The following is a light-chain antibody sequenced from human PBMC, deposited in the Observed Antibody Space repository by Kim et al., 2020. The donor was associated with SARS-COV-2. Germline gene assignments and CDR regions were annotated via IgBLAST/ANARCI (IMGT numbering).Light chain of an antibody. CDR2: GNS. V-gene: IGLV1-40*01. J-gene: IGLJ2*01. CDR1: SSNIGAGYD. Sequence: VTLSGTWSSSNIGAGYDVHWYQQLPGTAPKLLIYGNSNRPSGVPDRFSGSKSGTSASLAITGLQAEDEADYYCQSYDSSLSGSVVFGGGTQLTVL. CDR3: QSYDSSLSGSVV.